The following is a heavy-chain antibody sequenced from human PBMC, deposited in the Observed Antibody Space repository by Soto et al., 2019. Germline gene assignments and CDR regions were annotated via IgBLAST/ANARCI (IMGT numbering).Heavy chain of an antibody. CDR3: VRLLMTTLGGGEAFEV. D-gene: IGHD3-10*01. CDR1: GFTFSSYW. J-gene: IGHJ3*01. CDR2: INGAVSSP. V-gene: IGHV3-74*01. Sequence: EVQLVESGGGLVQPGGSLRLSCAASGFTFSSYWMHWVRQVPGKGLVWVSRINGAVSSPRYADSVMGRCTISRDNAKNTLYMQVNRLRPEQTAVYISVRLLMTTLGGGEAFEVWGQGTMVTVSS.